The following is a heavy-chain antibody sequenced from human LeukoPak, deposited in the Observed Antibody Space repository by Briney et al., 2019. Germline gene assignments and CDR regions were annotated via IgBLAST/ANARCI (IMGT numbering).Heavy chain of an antibody. J-gene: IGHJ6*02. Sequence: PGGSLRLSCAASGFTFSDYYMSWIRQAPGKGLEWVSYISSSGSTIYYADSVKGRFTISRDNAKNTLYLQMNSLRAEDTAVYYCAKGYCSSTSCPPYYYGMDVWGQGTTVTVSS. D-gene: IGHD2-2*01. CDR1: GFTFSDYY. CDR3: AKGYCSSTSCPPYYYGMDV. V-gene: IGHV3-11*01. CDR2: ISSSGSTI.